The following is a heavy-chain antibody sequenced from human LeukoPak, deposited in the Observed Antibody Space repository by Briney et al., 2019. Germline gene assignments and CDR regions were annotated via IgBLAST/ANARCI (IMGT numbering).Heavy chain of an antibody. J-gene: IGHJ6*02. CDR3: ARIDYSDSMDV. CDR2: LNPHSGGT. V-gene: IGHV1-2*02. D-gene: IGHD4-11*01. CDR1: GYTLRDYY. Sequence: ASVKVSCEASGYTLRDYYIYWVRQAPGQGLEWLGWLNPHSGGTNYAQKFQGRVTLTSDTSISTAYMELSRLRSDDTAVYYCARIDYSDSMDVWGQGTTVTVSS.